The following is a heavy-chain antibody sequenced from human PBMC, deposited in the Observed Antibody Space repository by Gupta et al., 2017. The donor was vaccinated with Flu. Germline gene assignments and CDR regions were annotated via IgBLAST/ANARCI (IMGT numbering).Heavy chain of an antibody. D-gene: IGHD4-17*01. J-gene: IGHJ4*02. CDR1: GFTFSSSY. CDR3: ATVTSGC. V-gene: IGHV3-74*03. CDR2: INPEGSST. Sequence: EMQLVESGGGLVQPGGSLRLSCAASGFTFSSSYLQWVRQAPGKGLVWVSRINPEGSSTTYAESVKGRFTISRDNAKNTLYLQMNSLGDDDTAVYYCATVTSGCWVQGTLVALSS.